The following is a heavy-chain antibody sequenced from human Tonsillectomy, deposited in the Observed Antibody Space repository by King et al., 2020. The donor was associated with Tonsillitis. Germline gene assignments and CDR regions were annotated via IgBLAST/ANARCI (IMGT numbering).Heavy chain of an antibody. J-gene: IGHJ5*02. V-gene: IGHV3-33*08. D-gene: IGHD2-2*01. CDR2: IWYDGSNK. CDR1: GFTFSSYG. CDR3: ARDWEGYCSSTTCYEDNWFDP. Sequence: VQLVESGGGVVQPGRSLRLSCAASGFTFSSYGMHWVRQAPGKGLEWVAGIWYDGSNKYYADSVKGRFTISRDNSKNTLYLQMNSLRAEDTAVYYCARDWEGYCSSTTCYEDNWFDPWGQGTLVTVSS.